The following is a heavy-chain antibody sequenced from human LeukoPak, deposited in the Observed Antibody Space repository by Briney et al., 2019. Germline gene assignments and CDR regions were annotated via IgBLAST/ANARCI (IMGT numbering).Heavy chain of an antibody. J-gene: IGHJ6*03. CDR2: INPNSGGT. CDR3: ARYSYYYYYMDV. Sequence: ASVTVSCKASGYTFTGYYMHWVRQAPGQGLEWMGWINPNSGGTNYAQKFQGRVTMTRDTSISTAYMELSRLRSDDTAVYYCARYSYYYYYMDVWGKGTTVTVSS. V-gene: IGHV1-2*02. CDR1: GYTFTGYY.